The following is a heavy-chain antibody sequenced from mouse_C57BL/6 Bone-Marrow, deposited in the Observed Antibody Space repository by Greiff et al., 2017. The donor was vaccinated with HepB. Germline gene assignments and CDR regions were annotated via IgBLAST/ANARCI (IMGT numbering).Heavy chain of an antibody. J-gene: IGHJ2*01. CDR3: ARGPGTYFDY. Sequence: QVHVKQSGAELARPGASVKLSCKASGYTFTSYGISWVKQRTGQGLEWIGEIYPRSGNTYYNEKFKGKATLTADKSSSTAYMELRSLTSEDSAVYFCARGPGTYFDYWGQGTTLTVSS. V-gene: IGHV1-81*01. CDR1: GYTFTSYG. CDR2: IYPRSGNT. D-gene: IGHD4-1*01.